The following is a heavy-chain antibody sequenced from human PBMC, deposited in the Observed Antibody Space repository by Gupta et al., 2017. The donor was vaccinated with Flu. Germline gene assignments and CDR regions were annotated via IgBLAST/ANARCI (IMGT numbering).Heavy chain of an antibody. CDR2: MYAASHT. Sequence: GVAVSRNYMNWIRQTPGKGLEWVSTMYAASHTYYADSVKGRVTISRDSSKNKLHLKMNSLRAEDTAVDYCATSIASGGQDDSHMDGWGKGTTVTVSS. J-gene: IGHJ6*03. CDR1: GVAVSRNY. V-gene: IGHV3-53*01. CDR3: ATSIASGGQDDSHMDG. D-gene: IGHD6-6*01.